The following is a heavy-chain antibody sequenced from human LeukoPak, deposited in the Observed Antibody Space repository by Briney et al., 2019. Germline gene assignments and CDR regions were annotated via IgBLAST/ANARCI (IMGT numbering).Heavy chain of an antibody. CDR2: INSDGSST. J-gene: IGHJ4*02. Sequence: GGSLRLSCAASGFTFSYYWMHWVRQAPGKGLVWVSRINSDGSSTSYAASVKGRFTISRDNAKNTLYLQMNSLRAEDTAVYYCAKDNVAAAGRYFDYWGQGTLVTVSS. CDR3: AKDNVAAAGRYFDY. CDR1: GFTFSYYW. V-gene: IGHV3-74*01. D-gene: IGHD6-13*01.